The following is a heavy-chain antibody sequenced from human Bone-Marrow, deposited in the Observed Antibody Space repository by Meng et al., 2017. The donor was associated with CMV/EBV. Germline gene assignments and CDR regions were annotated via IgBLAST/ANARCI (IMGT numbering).Heavy chain of an antibody. D-gene: IGHD3-22*01. Sequence: ASVKVSCKASGYTFTSYGISWVRQAPGQGLEWMGWISAYNGNTNYAQKLQGRVTMTTDTSTSTAYMELRSLRSDDTAVNYCARPGDSSGSMEFDPWGQGTLVTVSS. J-gene: IGHJ5*02. CDR2: ISAYNGNT. V-gene: IGHV1-18*01. CDR3: ARPGDSSGSMEFDP. CDR1: GYTFTSYG.